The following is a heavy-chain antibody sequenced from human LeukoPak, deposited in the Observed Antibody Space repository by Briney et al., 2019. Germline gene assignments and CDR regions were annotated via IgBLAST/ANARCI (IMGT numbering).Heavy chain of an antibody. Sequence: GASVKVSCKASGGTFSSYAISWVRQAPGPGLEWMGRIIPILGIANYAQKFQGRVTITADKSTCTAYMELSSLRSEDTAVYYCARGRDYGDYDGWYFDLWGRGTLVTVSS. D-gene: IGHD4-17*01. V-gene: IGHV1-69*04. CDR1: GGTFSSYA. CDR2: IIPILGIA. CDR3: ARGRDYGDYDGWYFDL. J-gene: IGHJ2*01.